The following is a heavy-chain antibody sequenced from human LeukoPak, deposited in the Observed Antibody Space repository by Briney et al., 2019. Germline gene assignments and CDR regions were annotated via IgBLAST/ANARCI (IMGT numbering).Heavy chain of an antibody. D-gene: IGHD3-3*01. Sequence: ASVTVSCKASGYTFTGYYMHWVRQAPGQGLEWMGWINPNSGGTNYAQKLQGRVTMTTDTSTSTAYMELRSLRSDDTAVYYCARAGRFLKFLGGYNWFDPWGQGTLVTVSS. CDR2: INPNSGGT. CDR1: GYTFTGYY. V-gene: IGHV1-2*02. CDR3: ARAGRFLKFLGGYNWFDP. J-gene: IGHJ5*02.